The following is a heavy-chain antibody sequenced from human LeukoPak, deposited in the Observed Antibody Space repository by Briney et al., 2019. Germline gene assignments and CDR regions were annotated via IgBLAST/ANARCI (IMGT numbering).Heavy chain of an antibody. Sequence: SGGSLRLSCAASGFTVSSNCMSWVRQAPGKGLEWVSVIYSGGSTYYADSVKGRFTISRDNSKNTLYLQMNSLRAEDTVVYYCARAPTYSGSAFDIWGQGTMVTVSS. V-gene: IGHV3-66*01. J-gene: IGHJ3*02. D-gene: IGHD1-26*01. CDR2: IYSGGST. CDR1: GFTVSSNC. CDR3: ARAPTYSGSAFDI.